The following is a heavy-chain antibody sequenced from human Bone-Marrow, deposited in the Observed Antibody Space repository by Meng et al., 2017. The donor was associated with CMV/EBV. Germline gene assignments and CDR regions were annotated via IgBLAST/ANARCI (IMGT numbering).Heavy chain of an antibody. Sequence: GESLKISCAASGFTFDDYGMTWVRQPPGKGLEWVSGINWNGGSTGYADSVKGRFTISRDNAKNSLYLQMNSLRAEDTAVYYCAKCGNGCLFDYWGQGTLVTVSS. CDR1: GFTFDDYG. CDR3: AKCGNGCLFDY. CDR2: INWNGGST. V-gene: IGHV3-20*04. J-gene: IGHJ4*02. D-gene: IGHD5-24*01.